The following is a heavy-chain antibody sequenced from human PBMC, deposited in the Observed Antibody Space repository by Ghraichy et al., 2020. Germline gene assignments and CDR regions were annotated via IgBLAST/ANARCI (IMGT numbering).Heavy chain of an antibody. Sequence: GGSLRLSCAVSGFTVRSFHMSWVRQAPGKGLEWVSSVYSGGTTYYADSMKGRFSVSRDTSKNTLYLQLNSLRVEDTAVYYCARDLWTSGKWGQGTLVTVSS. J-gene: IGHJ4*02. D-gene: IGHD3-10*01. CDR3: ARDLWTSGK. CDR2: VYSGGTT. V-gene: IGHV3-53*01. CDR1: GFTVRSFH.